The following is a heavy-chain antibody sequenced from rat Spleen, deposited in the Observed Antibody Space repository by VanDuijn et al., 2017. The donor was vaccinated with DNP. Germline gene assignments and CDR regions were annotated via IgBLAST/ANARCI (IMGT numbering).Heavy chain of an antibody. Sequence: EVQLVESGGGLVQPGRSLKLSCAASGFTFSDYYMAWVRQAPTKGLEWVAYISTGCGKTYYRDSLKGRFTISRDNAKSTLYLQMDSLRSEETATYYCARHDMYTTDYAMDAWGQGTSVTVSS. D-gene: IGHD1-6*01. CDR1: GFTFSDYY. CDR3: ARHDMYTTDYAMDA. V-gene: IGHV5S11*01. J-gene: IGHJ4*01. CDR2: ISTGCGKT.